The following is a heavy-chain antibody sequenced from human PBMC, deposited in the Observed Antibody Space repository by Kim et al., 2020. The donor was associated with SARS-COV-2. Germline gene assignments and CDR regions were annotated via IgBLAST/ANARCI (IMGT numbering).Heavy chain of an antibody. V-gene: IGHV3-33*01. CDR3: ARDRSGGTYTIDD. D-gene: IGHD2-15*01. Sequence: ADAMKRRFTNARENSKNTLYRQMNSLRAEDTAVYYCARDRSGGTYTIDDWGQGTLVTVSS. J-gene: IGHJ4*02.